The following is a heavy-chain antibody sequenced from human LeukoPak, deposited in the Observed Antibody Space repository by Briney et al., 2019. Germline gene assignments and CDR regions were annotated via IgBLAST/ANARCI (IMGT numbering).Heavy chain of an antibody. CDR3: ARESSGYYGTFDY. J-gene: IGHJ4*02. Sequence: PGGSLRLSCAASGFTFTSYSMNWVRQAPGKGLEWVSSISSTSTYIYYTDSVKGRFTISRDNAKNSLYLQMNSLGADDTAVYYCARESSGYYGTFDYWGQGTLVTVSS. CDR1: GFTFTSYS. D-gene: IGHD3-22*01. CDR2: ISSTSTYI. V-gene: IGHV3-21*04.